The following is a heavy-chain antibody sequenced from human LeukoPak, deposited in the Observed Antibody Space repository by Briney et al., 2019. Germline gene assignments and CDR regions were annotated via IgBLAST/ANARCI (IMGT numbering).Heavy chain of an antibody. CDR2: IYYSGST. D-gene: IGHD4-17*01. V-gene: IGHV4-59*12. CDR3: AREPTVTTEGFDY. J-gene: IGHJ4*02. Sequence: SETLSLTCTVSGGSISSYYWSWIRQPPEKGLEWIGYIYYSGSTNYNPSLKSRVTISVDTSKNQFSLKLSSVTAADTAVYYCAREPTVTTEGFDYWGQGTLVTVSS. CDR1: GGSISSYY.